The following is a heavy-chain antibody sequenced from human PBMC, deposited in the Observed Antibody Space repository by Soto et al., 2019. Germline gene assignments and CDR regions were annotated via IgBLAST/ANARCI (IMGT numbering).Heavy chain of an antibody. CDR3: ARDRLVISINYYYGMDV. J-gene: IGHJ6*02. D-gene: IGHD3-9*01. V-gene: IGHV1-46*01. Sequence: ASVKVSCKASGYTFTSYYMHWVRQAPGQGLEWMGIINPSGGSTSYAQKFQGRVTMTRDTSTSTVYMELSSLRSEDTAVYYCARDRLVISINYYYGMDVWGQGATVTVSS. CDR2: INPSGGST. CDR1: GYTFTSYY.